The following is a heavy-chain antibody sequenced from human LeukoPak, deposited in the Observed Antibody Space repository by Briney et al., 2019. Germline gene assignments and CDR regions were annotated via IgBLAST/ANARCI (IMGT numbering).Heavy chain of an antibody. D-gene: IGHD4-17*01. Sequence: SETLSLTCTVSGGYIGCDYWSWIRQPAGGGLEWIGGIYTSENTDYNPSLTSRVTVPVDMSTSQFSLRLTSVTAADTAVYYCAREGDYGDYSKSFYYMDVWGKGTTVTVSS. J-gene: IGHJ6*03. CDR2: IYTSENT. CDR1: GGYIGCDY. V-gene: IGHV4-4*07. CDR3: AREGDYGDYSKSFYYMDV.